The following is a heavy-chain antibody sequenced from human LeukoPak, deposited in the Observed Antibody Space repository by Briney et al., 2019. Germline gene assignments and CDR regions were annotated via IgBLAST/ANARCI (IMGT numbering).Heavy chain of an antibody. CDR1: GGSISGSTYY. CDR2: IYYSGST. D-gene: IGHD6-13*01. CDR3: ARHAAAGRLDPYFDY. J-gene: IGHJ4*02. V-gene: IGHV4-39*01. Sequence: SETLSLTCTVSGGSISGSTYYWGWIRQPPGKGLEWIGSIYYSGSTYYNPSLKSRVTTSVDTSKNQFSLKLSSVTAADTAVYYCARHAAAGRLDPYFDYWGQGTLVTVSS.